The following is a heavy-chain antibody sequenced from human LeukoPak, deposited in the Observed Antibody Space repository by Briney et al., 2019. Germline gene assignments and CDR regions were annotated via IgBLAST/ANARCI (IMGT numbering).Heavy chain of an antibody. CDR3: ASPPGRDFWSGA. J-gene: IGHJ5*02. V-gene: IGHV3-23*01. CDR2: ISGSGGTT. D-gene: IGHD3-3*01. Sequence: PSETLSLTCTVSGGSISSGDYYWSWIRQAPGKGLEWVSGISGSGGTTNHADSVKGQFTISRDNSKNTLYLQMNSLRAEDTAVYYCASPPGRDFWSGAWGQGTLVTVSS. CDR1: GGSISSGDYY.